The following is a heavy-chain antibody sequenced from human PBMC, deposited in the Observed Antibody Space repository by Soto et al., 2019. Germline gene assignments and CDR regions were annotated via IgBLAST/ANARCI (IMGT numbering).Heavy chain of an antibody. D-gene: IGHD1-26*01. Sequence: QVQLVQSGAEEKKPGASVKVSCKASGYTFTSYAMHWVRQAPGQRLEWMGWINAGNGNTKYSQKFQGRVTITRDTSASTAYMELSSLRSEDTAVYYCARGGSGSCTYCYYYGMDVWGQGTTVTVSS. CDR2: INAGNGNT. V-gene: IGHV1-3*05. J-gene: IGHJ6*02. CDR3: ARGGSGSCTYCYYYGMDV. CDR1: GYTFTSYA.